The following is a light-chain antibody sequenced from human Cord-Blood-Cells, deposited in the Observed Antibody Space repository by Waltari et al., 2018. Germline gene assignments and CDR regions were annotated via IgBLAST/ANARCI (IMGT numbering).Light chain of an antibody. Sequence: DIQLTQSPSSLSASVGDRVTITCRASQSISSYLNWYQQKPGKAPKLLIYAASILQSGVPSRFSGSGSGTDFTLTSSSLQPEYFATYYCQQSNTTPFTFGPGTKVDIK. J-gene: IGKJ3*01. CDR3: QQSNTTPFT. V-gene: IGKV1-39*01. CDR1: QSISSY. CDR2: AAS.